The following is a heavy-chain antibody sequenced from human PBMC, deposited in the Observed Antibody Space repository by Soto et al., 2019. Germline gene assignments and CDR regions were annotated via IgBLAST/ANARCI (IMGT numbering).Heavy chain of an antibody. Sequence: GESLKISCKGSGYSFTSYWISWVRQMPGKGLEWMGRIDPSDSYTDYSPSFQGHVTISADKSISTAYLQWSSLKASDTAVYYCARHWRSTVTTSGYNAIPSPIYGMDVWGRGTTVTVSS. CDR2: IDPSDSYT. CDR3: ARHWRSTVTTSGYNAIPSPIYGMDV. V-gene: IGHV5-10-1*01. D-gene: IGHD4-17*01. J-gene: IGHJ6*02. CDR1: GYSFTSYW.